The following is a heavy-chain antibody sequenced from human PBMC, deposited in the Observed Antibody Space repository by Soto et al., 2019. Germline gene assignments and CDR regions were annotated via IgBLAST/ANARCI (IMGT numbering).Heavy chain of an antibody. CDR2: IYNRGRT. J-gene: IGHJ6*02. CDR1: AASVSSYF. Sequence: KPSQTLSRTCTLAAASVSSYFWSWGRQPPGKGLEWIGYIYNRGRTNYNPSRKGEVTISLDTSHNDFSLRRTSLTPAATPVYSCARVDSGWSWGHGLDFWGQGTRVTVSS. D-gene: IGHD6-19*01. CDR3: ARVDSGWSWGHGLDF. V-gene: IGHV4-59*02.